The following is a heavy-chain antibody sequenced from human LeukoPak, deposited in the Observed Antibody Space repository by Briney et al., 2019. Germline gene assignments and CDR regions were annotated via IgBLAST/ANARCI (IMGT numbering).Heavy chain of an antibody. CDR2: ISGSGGST. CDR1: GFTFSNYA. V-gene: IGHV3-23*01. CDR3: TSKLSDYDFWSGYVLMDY. J-gene: IGHJ4*02. D-gene: IGHD3-3*01. Sequence: PGGSLRLSCAASGFTFSNYAMNWVRQAPGKGLEWVSAISGSGGSTYYADSVKGRFTISRDNSKNTLYLQMNSLKTEDTAVYYCTSKLSDYDFWSGYVLMDYWGQGTLVTVSS.